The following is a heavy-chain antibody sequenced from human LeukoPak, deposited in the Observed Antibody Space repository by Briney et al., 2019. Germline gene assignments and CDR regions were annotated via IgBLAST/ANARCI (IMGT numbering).Heavy chain of an antibody. CDR2: IYYSGST. J-gene: IGHJ5*02. Sequence: SETLSLTCTVSGGSISSYYWSWIRQPPGKGLEWIGYIYYSGSTNYNPSLKSRLTISVDTSKNQFSLKLSSVTAADTAVYYCARHGVRGVMLPWGQGTLVTVSS. CDR1: GGSISSYY. D-gene: IGHD3-10*01. CDR3: ARHGVRGVMLP. V-gene: IGHV4-59*01.